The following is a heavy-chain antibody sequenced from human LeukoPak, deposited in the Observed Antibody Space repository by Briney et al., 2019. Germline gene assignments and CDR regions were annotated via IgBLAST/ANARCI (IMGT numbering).Heavy chain of an antibody. J-gene: IGHJ3*02. Sequence: ASVKVSCKASGYTFTSYGISWVRQAPGQGLEWMGWISAYNGNTNYAQKLQGRVTMTTDTSTSTAYMELRSLRSDDTAVYYCARAITGIMIEGAFDIWGQGTMVTVSS. CDR2: ISAYNGNT. CDR1: GYTFTSYG. V-gene: IGHV1-18*01. D-gene: IGHD3-16*01. CDR3: ARAITGIMIEGAFDI.